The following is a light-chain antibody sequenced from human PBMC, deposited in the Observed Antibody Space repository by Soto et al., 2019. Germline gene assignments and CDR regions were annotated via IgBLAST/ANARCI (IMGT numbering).Light chain of an antibody. Sequence: DIQMTQSPSTLSASVGDRVTITCRASQSISSRLAWYQKKTGKAPKLLIYDASSLESGVPSRFSGSGSGTEFTLTISSLQPDDFATYYCQQYNSYWMFGQGTKVDIK. V-gene: IGKV1-5*01. CDR1: QSISSR. J-gene: IGKJ1*01. CDR3: QQYNSYWM. CDR2: DAS.